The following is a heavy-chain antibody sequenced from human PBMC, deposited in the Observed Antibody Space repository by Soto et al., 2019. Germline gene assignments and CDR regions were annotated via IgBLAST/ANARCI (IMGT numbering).Heavy chain of an antibody. J-gene: IGHJ6*02. Sequence: GGSLRLSCAASGFTFSSYGMHWVRQAPGKGLEWVAVISYDGSNKYYADSVKGRFTISRDNSKNTMYLQMNSLRAEDTAVYYCAKDLSSGIILYYYYYGMDVWGQGTTVTVSS. V-gene: IGHV3-30*18. D-gene: IGHD3-22*01. CDR1: GFTFSSYG. CDR2: ISYDGSNK. CDR3: AKDLSSGIILYYYYYGMDV.